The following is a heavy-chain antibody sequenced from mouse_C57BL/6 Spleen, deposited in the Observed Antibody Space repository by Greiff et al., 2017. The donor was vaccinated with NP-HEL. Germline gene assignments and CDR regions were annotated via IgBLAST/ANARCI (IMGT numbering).Heavy chain of an antibody. D-gene: IGHD2-2*01. Sequence: QVQLQQPGAELVRPGSSVKLSCKASGYTFTSYWMHWVKQRPIQGLEWIGNIDPSDSETHYNQKFKDKATWTVDKSSSTAYMQLSSLTSEDSAVYYCARNRMVTTVMDYWGQGTSVTVSS. J-gene: IGHJ4*01. CDR3: ARNRMVTTVMDY. V-gene: IGHV1-52*01. CDR1: GYTFTSYW. CDR2: IDPSDSET.